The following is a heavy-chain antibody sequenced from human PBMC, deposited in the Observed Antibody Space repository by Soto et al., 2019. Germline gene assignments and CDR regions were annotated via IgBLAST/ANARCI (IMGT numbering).Heavy chain of an antibody. V-gene: IGHV3-30*18. Sequence: GGSLRLSCAASGFTFSSYGMHWVRQAPGRGLEWVAVISYDGSNKYYADSVKGRFTISRDNSKNTLYLQMNSLRAEDTAVYYCAKGAWSGYLDYWGQGTLVTVSS. J-gene: IGHJ4*02. CDR1: GFTFSSYG. CDR2: ISYDGSNK. D-gene: IGHD3-3*01. CDR3: AKGAWSGYLDY.